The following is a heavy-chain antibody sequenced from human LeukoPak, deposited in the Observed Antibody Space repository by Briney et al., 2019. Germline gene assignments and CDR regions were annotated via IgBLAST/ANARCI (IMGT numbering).Heavy chain of an antibody. CDR1: GYTFTGYY. Sequence: ASVKVSCKASGYTFTGYYMHWVRQAPGQGLEWMGWINPNSGGTNYAQKFQGRVTMTRDTSISTAYMELSRLRSDDTAVYYCARTYYDFWSGYNYWGQGTLGTVSS. D-gene: IGHD3-3*01. J-gene: IGHJ4*02. CDR2: INPNSGGT. V-gene: IGHV1-2*02. CDR3: ARTYYDFWSGYNY.